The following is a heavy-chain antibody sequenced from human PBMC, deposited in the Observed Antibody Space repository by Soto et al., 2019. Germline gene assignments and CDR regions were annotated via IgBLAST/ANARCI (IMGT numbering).Heavy chain of an antibody. V-gene: IGHV3-23*01. CDR2: VTGSATNI. CDR3: AKGGATYGLLTHDY. Sequence: EVQLLESGGGLIKPGGSLRLSCAASGFTFGDNPMSGVRQAPGKGLEWVATVTGSATNIYYTDSVKGRFAISRDNSRDTLYLQMNRLTVEDTAVYYCAKGGATYGLLTHDYWGQGTLVTVSS. D-gene: IGHD3-9*01. J-gene: IGHJ4*02. CDR1: GFTFGDNP.